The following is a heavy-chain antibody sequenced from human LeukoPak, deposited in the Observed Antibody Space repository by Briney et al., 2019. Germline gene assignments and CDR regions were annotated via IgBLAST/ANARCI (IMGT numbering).Heavy chain of an antibody. CDR2: INLNSGYT. V-gene: IGHV1-2*02. J-gene: IGHJ4*02. D-gene: IGHD3-22*01. CDR1: GYTFTGYF. Sequence: GASVKVSCKASGYTFTGYFMHWVRQAPGQGLQWLGWINLNSGYTNYARRFQGRVTMTRDTSITTAYMEMRGLRSDDTAVYYCAAALDLAYRMISDFWGQGTLVTVSS. CDR3: AAALDLAYRMISDF.